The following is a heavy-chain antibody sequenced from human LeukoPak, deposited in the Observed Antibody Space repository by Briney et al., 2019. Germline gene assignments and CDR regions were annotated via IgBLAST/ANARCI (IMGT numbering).Heavy chain of an antibody. Sequence: GGSLRLSCAASGFTFSNAWMSWVRQAPGKGLDWVGRIKSKTDGGTTDYAAHVKGRFTISRDDSKNTLYLQMNSLKTEDTAVYYCTTIPFGGVIVPNDYWGQGTLVPVSS. J-gene: IGHJ4*02. V-gene: IGHV3-15*01. CDR1: GFTFSNAW. D-gene: IGHD3-16*02. CDR3: TTIPFGGVIVPNDY. CDR2: IKSKTDGGTT.